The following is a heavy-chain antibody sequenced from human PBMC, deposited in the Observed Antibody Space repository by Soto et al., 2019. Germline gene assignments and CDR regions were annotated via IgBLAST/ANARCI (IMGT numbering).Heavy chain of an antibody. D-gene: IGHD3-10*01. CDR2: ISYDGSNK. Sequence: QVQLVESGGGVVQPGRSLRLSCAASGFTFSSYGMHWVRQAPGKGLEWLAVISYDGSNKYYADSVKGRFTISRDNSKNTLYLQMNSLRAEDTAVYYCAKDYYGSGTLGTDWGQGTLVTVSS. V-gene: IGHV3-30*18. J-gene: IGHJ4*02. CDR3: AKDYYGSGTLGTD. CDR1: GFTFSSYG.